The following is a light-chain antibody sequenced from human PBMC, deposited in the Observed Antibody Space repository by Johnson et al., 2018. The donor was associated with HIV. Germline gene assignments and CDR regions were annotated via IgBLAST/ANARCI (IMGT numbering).Light chain of an antibody. J-gene: IGLJ1*01. Sequence: QSVLTQPPSVSAAPGQKVTISCSGSSSNIGNNDVSWYQQLPGTAPKLLIYDNYKRPSGIPDRISGSKSGTSATLGITGLQTGDEADYYCGTWDSRLSAGHIFGTGTKVTVL. V-gene: IGLV1-51*01. CDR1: SSNIGNND. CDR3: GTWDSRLSAGHI. CDR2: DNY.